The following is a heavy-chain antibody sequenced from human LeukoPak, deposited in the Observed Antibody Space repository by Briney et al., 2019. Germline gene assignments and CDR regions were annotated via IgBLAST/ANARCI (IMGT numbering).Heavy chain of an antibody. D-gene: IGHD2/OR15-2a*01. CDR3: GREILPSYAFDI. CDR1: GFTFSDYY. J-gene: IGHJ3*02. V-gene: IGHV3-11*06. CDR2: ISSSSYT. Sequence: GGSLRLSCAASGFTFSDYYMSWIRQAPGKGLEWVSYISSSSYTNYADSVKGRFTISRDISKNTLFFEMNSLRAEDTAVYYCGREILPSYAFDIWGQGTMVTVSS.